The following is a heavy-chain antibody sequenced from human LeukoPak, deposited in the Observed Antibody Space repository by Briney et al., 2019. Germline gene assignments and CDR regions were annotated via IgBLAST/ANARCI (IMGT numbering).Heavy chain of an antibody. D-gene: IGHD5-12*01. Sequence: PGGSLRLSCEASGFTFSSYGMHWVRQAPGKGLEWVAFIRYDGSNKYYADSVKGRFTISRDNSKNTLYLQMKSLRAEDTAVYYCAKGGGYEAQYYYYLDVWGKGTTVTISS. CDR2: IRYDGSNK. V-gene: IGHV3-30*02. CDR3: AKGGGYEAQYYYYLDV. CDR1: GFTFSSYG. J-gene: IGHJ6*03.